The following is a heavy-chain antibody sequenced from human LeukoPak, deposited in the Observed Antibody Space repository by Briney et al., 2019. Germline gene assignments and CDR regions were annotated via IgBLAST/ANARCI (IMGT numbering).Heavy chain of an antibody. CDR1: GGSISGYY. D-gene: IGHD2-2*01. CDR2: IYYSGST. Sequence: PSETLSLTCTVSGGSISGYYWSWIRQPPGKGLEWIGYIYYSGSTNYSPSLKSRATISVDTSKNQFSLKLSSVTAADTAVYYCARRVRYCSSTSCYRAGFDPWGQGTLVTVSS. V-gene: IGHV4-59*08. CDR3: ARRVRYCSSTSCYRAGFDP. J-gene: IGHJ5*02.